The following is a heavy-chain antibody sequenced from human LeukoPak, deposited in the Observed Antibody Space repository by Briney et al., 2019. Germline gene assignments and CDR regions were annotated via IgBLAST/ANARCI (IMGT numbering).Heavy chain of an antibody. J-gene: IGHJ4*02. CDR2: ISSSGSTI. Sequence: PGGSLRLSCAASGFTFSIYEMNWVRQAPGKGLEWVSYISSSGSTIYYADSVKGRFTISRDNAKNSLYLQMKSLRVEDTAVYYCAREKPELDYWGQGTLVTVSS. V-gene: IGHV3-48*03. CDR1: GFTFSIYE. CDR3: AREKPELDY.